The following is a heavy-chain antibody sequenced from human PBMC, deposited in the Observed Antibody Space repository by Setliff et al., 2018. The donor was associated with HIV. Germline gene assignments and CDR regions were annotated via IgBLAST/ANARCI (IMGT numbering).Heavy chain of an antibody. J-gene: IGHJ4*02. CDR1: TYTFSSYV. Sequence: ASVKVSCKASTYTFSSYVINWVRQAPGQGLEWMGGISVYNGNTIYAQKLQGRVIMTTDTSTSTAYMELRSLGSDDTAVYYCARIVALNGYPSDYWGQGTLVTVSS. V-gene: IGHV1-18*01. CDR3: ARIVALNGYPSDY. D-gene: IGHD2-8*01. CDR2: ISVYNGNT.